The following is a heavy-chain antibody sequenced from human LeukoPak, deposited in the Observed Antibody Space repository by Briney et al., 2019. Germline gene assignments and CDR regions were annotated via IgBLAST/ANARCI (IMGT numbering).Heavy chain of an antibody. CDR2: ISYDGSNK. J-gene: IGHJ6*02. Sequence: PGGSLRLSCAASGFTFSSYAMHWVRQAPGKGLEWVAVISYDGSNKYYADSVKGRFTISRDNSKNTLYLQMNSLRAEDTAVYYCAKEEEPRPGYGMDVWGQGTTVTVSS. CDR1: GFTFSSYA. D-gene: IGHD1-14*01. V-gene: IGHV3-30*04. CDR3: AKEEEPRPGYGMDV.